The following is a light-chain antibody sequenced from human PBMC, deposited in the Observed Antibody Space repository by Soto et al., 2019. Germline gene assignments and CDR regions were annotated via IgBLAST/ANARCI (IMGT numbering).Light chain of an antibody. CDR1: QRLVYSDGHTY. V-gene: IGKV2-24*01. CDR2: RVS. J-gene: IGKJ1*01. CDR3: IQISHFPRT. Sequence: DVVLPQTPLSSPVALGQPASISCRSSQRLVYSDGHTYLSWLQVRPGQPPRLLIYRVSNRFSGVADRFSGSGAGTDFTLKISRVEAEDVGTYYCIQISHFPRTFGQGTKGEIK.